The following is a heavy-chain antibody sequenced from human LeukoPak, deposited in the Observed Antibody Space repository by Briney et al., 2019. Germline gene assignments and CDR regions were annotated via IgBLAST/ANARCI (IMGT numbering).Heavy chain of an antibody. CDR3: ARGHGSNYGNHAFDI. Sequence: GGSLRLSCAASGFTFSSYSMNWVRQAPGKGLEWVSSISSSSSYIYYADSVKGRFTISRDNAKNSLYLQMNSLRAEDTAVYYCARGHGSNYGNHAFDIWGQGTMVTVSS. V-gene: IGHV3-21*01. CDR1: GFTFSSYS. J-gene: IGHJ3*02. CDR2: ISSSSSYI. D-gene: IGHD4-11*01.